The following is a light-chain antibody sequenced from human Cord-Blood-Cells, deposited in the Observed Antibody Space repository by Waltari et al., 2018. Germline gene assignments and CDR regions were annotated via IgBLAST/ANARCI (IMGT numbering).Light chain of an antibody. CDR1: NIGSQS. J-gene: IGLJ1*01. V-gene: IGLV3-21*04. CDR3: QVWDSSSDRRV. Sequence: SYVLTQPPSVSVAPGKTARITWGGNNIGSQSVHWYQQKPGQAPVLVIYYDSDRPSGIPERFSGSNSGNTATLTISRVEAGDEADYYCQVWDSSSDRRVFGTGTKVTVL. CDR2: YDS.